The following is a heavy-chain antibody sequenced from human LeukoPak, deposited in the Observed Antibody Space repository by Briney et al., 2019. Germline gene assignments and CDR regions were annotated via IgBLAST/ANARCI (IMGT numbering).Heavy chain of an antibody. Sequence: SETLSLTSAVSGYSISSGYYWGWIRQPPGQGLEWIGSIYHSGSTYYNPSLKSRVTISVDTSKNQFSLKLSSVTAADTAVYYCARGLTGIAARSFDYWGQGTLVTVSS. J-gene: IGHJ4*02. D-gene: IGHD6-6*01. V-gene: IGHV4-38-2*01. CDR3: ARGLTGIAARSFDY. CDR2: IYHSGST. CDR1: GYSISSGYY.